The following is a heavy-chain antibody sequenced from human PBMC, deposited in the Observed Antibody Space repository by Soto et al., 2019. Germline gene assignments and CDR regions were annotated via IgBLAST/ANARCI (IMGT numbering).Heavy chain of an antibody. J-gene: IGHJ4*02. Sequence: ASVKVSCKASGYTFTSYAMHWVRQAPGQRLEWMGWINAGNGNTKYSQKFQGRVTITRDTSASTAYMGLSSLRSEDTAVYYCARDGGPHYDRPFDYWGQGTLVTVSS. CDR2: INAGNGNT. CDR3: ARDGGPHYDRPFDY. CDR1: GYTFTSYA. V-gene: IGHV1-3*01. D-gene: IGHD3-22*01.